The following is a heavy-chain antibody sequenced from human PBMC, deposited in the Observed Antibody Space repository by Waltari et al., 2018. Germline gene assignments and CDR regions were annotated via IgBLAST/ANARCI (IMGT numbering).Heavy chain of an antibody. CDR1: GFTFSSYS. Sequence: EVQLVESGGGLVKPGGSVRLSCAASGFTFSSYSMNWVRQAPGKGLEWVSSISSSSSYIYYADSVKGRFTISRDNAKNSLYLQMNSLRAEDTAVYYCARDKGYGSGSIDYWGQGTLVTVSS. D-gene: IGHD3-10*01. CDR2: ISSSSSYI. J-gene: IGHJ4*02. CDR3: ARDKGYGSGSIDY. V-gene: IGHV3-21*01.